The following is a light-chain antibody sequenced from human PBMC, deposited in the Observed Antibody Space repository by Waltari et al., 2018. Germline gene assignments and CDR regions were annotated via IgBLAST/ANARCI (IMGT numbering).Light chain of an antibody. V-gene: IGKV1-17*01. Sequence: TCRASQGIRNDLTWYQQKPGKAPKRLIYGASSLQSGVPSRFSGSGSGTEFTLTISSLQPEDFASYYCLQNNSYPWTFGQGTKVEIK. J-gene: IGKJ1*01. CDR1: QGIRND. CDR2: GAS. CDR3: LQNNSYPWT.